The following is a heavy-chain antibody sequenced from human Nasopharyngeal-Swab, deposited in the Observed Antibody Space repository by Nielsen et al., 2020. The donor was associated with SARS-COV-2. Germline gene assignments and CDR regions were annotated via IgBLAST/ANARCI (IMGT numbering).Heavy chain of an antibody. Sequence: GESLKISCAASGFTFSSYAMSWVRQAPGKGLEWVSAISSNGGSTYYADSVKGRFTISRDNSKNTLYLQMSSLRAEDTAVYYCVKGRAGFDPSYFDYWGQGTLVTVSS. CDR3: VKGRAGFDPSYFDY. CDR2: ISSNGGST. V-gene: IGHV3-64D*06. J-gene: IGHJ4*02. CDR1: GFTFSSYA.